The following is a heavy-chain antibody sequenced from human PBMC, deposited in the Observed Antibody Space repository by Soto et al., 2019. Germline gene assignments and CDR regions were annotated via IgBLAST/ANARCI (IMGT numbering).Heavy chain of an antibody. Sequence: SVKVSCKASGGTFSSYAISWVRQAPGQGLEWMGGIIPIFGTANYAQKFQGRVTITADESTSTAYMELSSLRSEDTAVYYCARDFTVDTAMVAKHGMDVWGQGTTVTVSS. D-gene: IGHD5-18*01. CDR1: GGTFSSYA. CDR2: IIPIFGTA. CDR3: ARDFTVDTAMVAKHGMDV. V-gene: IGHV1-69*13. J-gene: IGHJ6*02.